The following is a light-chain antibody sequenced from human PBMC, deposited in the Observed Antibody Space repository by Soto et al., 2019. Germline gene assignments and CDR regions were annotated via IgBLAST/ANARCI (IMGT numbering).Light chain of an antibody. V-gene: IGKV3-20*01. Sequence: EIVLTQSPGTLSLSPGERATLSCRASQSVSSSYLAWYQQKPGQAPRLLYYGASRRATGIPDRFSGSGSGTDFTLTISRLEPEDFAVYYCQQYGSSYTFGQGTKLEIK. CDR1: QSVSSSY. CDR3: QQYGSSYT. J-gene: IGKJ2*01. CDR2: GAS.